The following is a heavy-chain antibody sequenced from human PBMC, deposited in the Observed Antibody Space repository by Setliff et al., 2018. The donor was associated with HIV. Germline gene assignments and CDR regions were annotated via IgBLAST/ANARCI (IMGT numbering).Heavy chain of an antibody. J-gene: IGHJ5*02. CDR3: ARSNLEPTSRLFDP. Sequence: SETLSLTCAVYGGSFSGNYWTWLRQPPGKGPEWIGYIHNSGTTHYNPAFEGRLIISLDMSNNRFSLNLASVTAADTAVYYCARSNLEPTSRLFDPWGPGTLVTVSS. CDR1: GGSFSGNY. D-gene: IGHD1-1*01. CDR2: IHNSGTT. V-gene: IGHV4-34*01.